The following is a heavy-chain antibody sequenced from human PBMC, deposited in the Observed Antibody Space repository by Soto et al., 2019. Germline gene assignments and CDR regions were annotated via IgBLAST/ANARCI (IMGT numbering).Heavy chain of an antibody. V-gene: IGHV3-11*01. D-gene: IGHD6-19*01. Sequence: PGGSLRLSCGASGFTFSNYYMSWIRQAPGKGLEWVSYISSTGRTIYYADSVKGRFTVSRDNAQNSLSLKLNSLRVEDTAVYYFAMSYSSGREFDYWGQGTQV. J-gene: IGHJ4*02. CDR1: GFTFSNYY. CDR3: AMSYSSGREFDY. CDR2: ISSTGRTI.